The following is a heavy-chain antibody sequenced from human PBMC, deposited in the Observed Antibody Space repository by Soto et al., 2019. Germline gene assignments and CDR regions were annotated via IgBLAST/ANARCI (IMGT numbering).Heavy chain of an antibody. V-gene: IGHV1-69*02. CDR2: FIPVLNRA. CDR1: GGSFSMYT. CDR3: ARSCSSTSCTYYFDY. J-gene: IGHJ4*02. Sequence: GASVKVSCTASGGSFSMYTFNWVRQAPGQGLEWMGRFIPVLNRANYAQRFQGRVTITADESTSTAYMELSSLRSEDTAVYYCARSCSSTSCTYYFDYWGQGTLVTVSS. D-gene: IGHD2-2*01.